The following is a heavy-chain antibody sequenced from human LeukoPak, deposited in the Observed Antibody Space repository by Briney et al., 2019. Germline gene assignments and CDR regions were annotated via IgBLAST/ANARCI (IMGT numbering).Heavy chain of an antibody. J-gene: IGHJ4*02. Sequence: GGSLRLSCAASGFTLSKSWMYWIRQAPGKGLVWVSRINRDGSVTEYADSVKGRFTISRDNAKNTLFLQMNSLRVEDTAVYYCARGPDHGGSYYHDWGQGTPVTVSS. V-gene: IGHV3-74*01. D-gene: IGHD1-26*01. CDR1: GFTLSKSW. CDR3: ARGPDHGGSYYHD. CDR2: INRDGSVT.